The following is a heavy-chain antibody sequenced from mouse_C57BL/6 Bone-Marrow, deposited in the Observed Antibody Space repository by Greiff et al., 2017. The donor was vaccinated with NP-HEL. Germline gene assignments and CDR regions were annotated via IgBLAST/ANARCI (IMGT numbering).Heavy chain of an antibody. CDR2: INPNNGGT. D-gene: IGHD1-1*01. CDR3: ARGGLTDYYGSSYFDY. CDR1: GYTFTDYY. V-gene: IGHV1-26*01. Sequence: VQLQQSGPELVKPGASVKISCKASGYTFTDYYMNWVKQSHGKSLEWIGDINPNNGGTSYNQKFKGKATLTVDKSSSTAYVELRSLTSEDSAVYYCARGGLTDYYGSSYFDYWGQGTTLTVSS. J-gene: IGHJ2*01.